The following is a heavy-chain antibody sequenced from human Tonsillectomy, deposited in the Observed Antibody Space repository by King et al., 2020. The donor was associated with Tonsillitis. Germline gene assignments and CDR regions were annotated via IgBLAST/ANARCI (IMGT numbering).Heavy chain of an antibody. J-gene: IGHJ4*02. Sequence: VQLVESGGGVVQTGGSLRVSCAASGFTFSSYGMHWVRQAPGKGLEWVAFIRYDGSNKYYVDSVKGRFTISRDNSKNTVYLQMNSLRVEDTAVYHCAKDLLVLCYGDLDYWGQGTLVTVSS. V-gene: IGHV3-30*02. CDR1: GFTFSSYG. CDR2: IRYDGSNK. CDR3: AKDLLVLCYGDLDY. D-gene: IGHD4-17*01.